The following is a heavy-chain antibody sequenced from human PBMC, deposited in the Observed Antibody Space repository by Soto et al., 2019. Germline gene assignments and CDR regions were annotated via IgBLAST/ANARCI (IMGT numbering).Heavy chain of an antibody. D-gene: IGHD2-2*01. CDR1: GFTFSGSA. Sequence: EVQLVESGGGLVQPGGSLKLSCAASGFTFSGSAMHWVRQASGKGLEWVGRIRSKANSYATAYAASVKGRFTISRDDSKNTAYLQMNSLKTEDTAVYYCLGTPAGVVPAAIYGMDVWGQGTTVTVSS. J-gene: IGHJ6*02. CDR2: IRSKANSYAT. CDR3: LGTPAGVVPAAIYGMDV. V-gene: IGHV3-73*02.